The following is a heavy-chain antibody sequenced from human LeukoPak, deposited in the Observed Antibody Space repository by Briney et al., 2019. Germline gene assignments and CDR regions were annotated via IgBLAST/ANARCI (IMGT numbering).Heavy chain of an antibody. CDR3: ERSRGLGPHYYYYMDV. J-gene: IGHJ6*03. D-gene: IGHD3-10*01. V-gene: IGHV3-64*01. CDR1: GFTFSSYT. CDR2: ISSNGGST. Sequence: GGSLRLSCAASGFTFSSYTIHWVRQAPGKGLEYVSTISSNGGSTYYANSVKVRFTISRDNSKNTLYLQMGSLRAEDMAVYYCERSRGLGPHYYYYMDVWGKGTTVTVSS.